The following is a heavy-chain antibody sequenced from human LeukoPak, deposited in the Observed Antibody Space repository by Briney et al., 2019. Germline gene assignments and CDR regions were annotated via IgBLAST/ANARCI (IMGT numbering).Heavy chain of an antibody. Sequence: GGSLRLSCAASGFTFSTYDMNWVRQAPGKGLEWVSVIYSGGSTYYADSVKGRFTISRDNSKNTLYLQMNSLRAEDTAVYYCARGIVATILDYWGQGTLVTVSS. J-gene: IGHJ4*02. D-gene: IGHD5-12*01. CDR3: ARGIVATILDY. V-gene: IGHV3-66*01. CDR1: GFTFSTYD. CDR2: IYSGGST.